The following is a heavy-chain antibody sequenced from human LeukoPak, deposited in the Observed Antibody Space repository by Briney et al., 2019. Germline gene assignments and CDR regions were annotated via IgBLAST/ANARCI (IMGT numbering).Heavy chain of an antibody. D-gene: IGHD6-13*01. Sequence: GGSLGLSCAASGFTFSSYSMNWVRQAPGKGLEWVSYISSSSSTIYYADSVKGRFTISRDNAKNSLYLQMNSLRAEDTAVYYCARSSRVAAAGMRGYYYYYMDVWGKGTTVTVSS. V-gene: IGHV3-48*04. CDR2: ISSSSSTI. CDR3: ARSSRVAAAGMRGYYYYYMDV. CDR1: GFTFSSYS. J-gene: IGHJ6*03.